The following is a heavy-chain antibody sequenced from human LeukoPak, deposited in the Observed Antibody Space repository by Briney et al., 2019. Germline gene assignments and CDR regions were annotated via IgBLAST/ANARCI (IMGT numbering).Heavy chain of an antibody. J-gene: IGHJ3*02. V-gene: IGHV3-30-3*01. D-gene: IGHD2-15*01. CDR3: ARTGINCSGGSCYNLAFDI. CDR1: GFTFSSYA. Sequence: PGGSLRLSCAASGFTFSSYAMHWVRQAPGKGLEWVAVISYDGSNKYYADSVKGRFTISRDNAKNSLYLQMNSLRAEDTAVYYCARTGINCSGGSCYNLAFDIWGQGTMVTVSS. CDR2: ISYDGSNK.